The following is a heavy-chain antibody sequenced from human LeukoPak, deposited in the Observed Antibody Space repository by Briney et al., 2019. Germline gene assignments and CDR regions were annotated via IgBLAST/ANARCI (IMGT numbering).Heavy chain of an antibody. Sequence: PGGSLRLSCAASGFTFSSYAMSWVRQAPGKGLEWVSSIGGLGGSTFYAVSVKGRFTISRDNSKNTLYLQMNSLRAEDTAVYYCAREVVDYYDSSGYANYYYYGMDVWGQGTTVTVSS. CDR3: AREVVDYYDSSGYANYYYYGMDV. CDR2: IGGLGGST. D-gene: IGHD3-22*01. J-gene: IGHJ6*02. CDR1: GFTFSSYA. V-gene: IGHV3-23*01.